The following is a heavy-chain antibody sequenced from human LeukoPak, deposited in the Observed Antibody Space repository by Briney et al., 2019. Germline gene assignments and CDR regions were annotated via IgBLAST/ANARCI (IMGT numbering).Heavy chain of an antibody. CDR1: GGSISSGGYS. D-gene: IGHD1-1*01. CDR3: ARGTERASWFDP. J-gene: IGHJ5*02. V-gene: IGHV4-30-2*01. CDR2: IYHSGST. Sequence: TPSQTLSLTCAVSGGSISSGGYSWSWIRQPPGKGLEWIGYIYHSGSTYYSPSLKSRVTLSVDRSKNQFSLKLSSVTAADTAVYYCARGTERASWFDPWGQGTLVTVSS.